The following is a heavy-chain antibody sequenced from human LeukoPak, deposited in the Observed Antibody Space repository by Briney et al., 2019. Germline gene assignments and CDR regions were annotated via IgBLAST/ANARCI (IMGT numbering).Heavy chain of an antibody. J-gene: IGHJ4*02. V-gene: IGHV3-23*01. CDR2: ISGSGGYT. D-gene: IGHD3-10*01. Sequence: GGSLRLSCAASGFTFSSYAMSWVRQAQGKGLEWVSGISGSGGYTYDADSVKGRFTISRDNAKNSLYLQMNSLRAEDTAVYYCARDFGYFWGQGTLVTVSS. CDR1: GFTFSSYA. CDR3: ARDFGYF.